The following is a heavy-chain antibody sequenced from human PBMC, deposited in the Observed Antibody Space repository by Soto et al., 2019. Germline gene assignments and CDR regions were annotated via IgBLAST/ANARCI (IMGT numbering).Heavy chain of an antibody. CDR2: ISGSGGST. Sequence: GGSLRLSCAASGFTFSSYAMSWVRQAPGKGLEWVSAISGSGGSTYYADSVKGRFTISRDNSKNTLYLQMNSLRAEDTAVYYCAKGPSPYCSSTSCYDDAFDLWGQGTMVTVSS. CDR1: GFTFSSYA. CDR3: AKGPSPYCSSTSCYDDAFDL. D-gene: IGHD2-2*01. V-gene: IGHV3-23*01. J-gene: IGHJ3*01.